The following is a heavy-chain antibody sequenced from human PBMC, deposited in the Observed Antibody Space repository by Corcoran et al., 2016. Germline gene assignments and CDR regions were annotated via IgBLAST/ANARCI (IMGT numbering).Heavy chain of an antibody. D-gene: IGHD2-15*01. J-gene: IGHJ6*02. Sequence: QVQLVQSGAEVKKPGASVKVSCKASGYTFTGYYMHWVRQAPGQGLEWMGWINPNSGGTNYAQKFQGRVTMTRDTSISTAYMEVRRLRSEDTAVYYCARGGPIGYGSGCSCSSRYGMDVWGQGTTVTVSS. V-gene: IGHV1-2*02. CDR1: GYTFTGYY. CDR2: INPNSGGT. CDR3: ARGGPIGYGSGCSCSSRYGMDV.